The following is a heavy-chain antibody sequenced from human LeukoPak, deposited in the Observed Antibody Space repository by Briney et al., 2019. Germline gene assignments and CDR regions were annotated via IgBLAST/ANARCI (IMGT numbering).Heavy chain of an antibody. J-gene: IGHJ4*02. D-gene: IGHD2-15*01. V-gene: IGHV3-53*01. Sequence: GGSLRLSRAASRFIFSNYAMHWVRQAPGKGLEWVSVIYSGGSTYYADSVKGRFTISRDNSKNTLYLQMNSLRAEDTAVYYCARDAGFCGGGTCYQGYWGQGTLVTVSS. CDR2: IYSGGST. CDR1: RFIFSNYA. CDR3: ARDAGFCGGGTCYQGY.